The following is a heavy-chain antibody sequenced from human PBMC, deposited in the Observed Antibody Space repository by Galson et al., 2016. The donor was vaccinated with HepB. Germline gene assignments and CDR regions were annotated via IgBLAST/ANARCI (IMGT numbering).Heavy chain of an antibody. CDR2: IYYGESP. CDR3: ARHEGSGKPIPPTCDF. J-gene: IGHJ4*02. CDR1: DGSISTNTYY. Sequence: SETLSLTCTVSDGSISTNTYYWGWIRQPPGRGLEWICSIYYGESPSYTPSLKSRATISIDTSKTHFSLKLTSVTAANTAIYYCARHEGSGKPIPPTCDFWGQGILVTVPS. D-gene: IGHD5-12*01. V-gene: IGHV4-39*01.